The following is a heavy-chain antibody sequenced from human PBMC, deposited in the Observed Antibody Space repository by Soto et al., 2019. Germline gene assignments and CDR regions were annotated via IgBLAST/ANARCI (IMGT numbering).Heavy chain of an antibody. CDR2: MNANNGNT. V-gene: IGHV1-18*01. Sequence: ASVKVSCKASGYTFTSYDINWVRQATGQGLEWMGWMNANNGNTNYAQKLQGRVTMTTDTSTSTAYMELRSLRSDDTAVYYCARGGFDDYIWGSYRYPKLDYFDYWGQGTLVTVSS. CDR3: ARGGFDDYIWGSYRYPKLDYFDY. CDR1: GYTFTSYD. D-gene: IGHD3-16*02. J-gene: IGHJ4*02.